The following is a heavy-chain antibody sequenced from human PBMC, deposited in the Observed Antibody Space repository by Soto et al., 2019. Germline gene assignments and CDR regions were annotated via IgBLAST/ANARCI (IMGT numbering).Heavy chain of an antibody. D-gene: IGHD2-2*02. J-gene: IGHJ4*02. CDR2: ISAGGST. V-gene: IGHV3-23*01. Sequence: GGSLRLSCTASGFTFSDYAMGWVRQPPGKGLEWVSVISAGGSTHYADSVKGRFTVSRANSKNTLYLQMNSLRAEDTAVYYCANVPIWCSSTSCYTEGFDYWGQGTLVTVSS. CDR1: GFTFSDYA. CDR3: ANVPIWCSSTSCYTEGFDY.